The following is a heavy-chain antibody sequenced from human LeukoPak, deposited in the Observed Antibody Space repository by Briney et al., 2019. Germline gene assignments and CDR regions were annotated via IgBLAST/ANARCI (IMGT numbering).Heavy chain of an antibody. D-gene: IGHD6-19*01. Sequence: PGRSLRLSCAASGFTFSSYAMHWVRQAPGKGLEWVAVISHDGSHKYYADSVKGRFTISRDNSKNTLYLQMNSLRSEDTAVYYCAKALWSSGWSGRGGFHYYYGMDVWGQGTLVTVSS. V-gene: IGHV3-30*04. J-gene: IGHJ6*02. CDR3: AKALWSSGWSGRGGFHYYYGMDV. CDR2: ISHDGSHK. CDR1: GFTFSSYA.